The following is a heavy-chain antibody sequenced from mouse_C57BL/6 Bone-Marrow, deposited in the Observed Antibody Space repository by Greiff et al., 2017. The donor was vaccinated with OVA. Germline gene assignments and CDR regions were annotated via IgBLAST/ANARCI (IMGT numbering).Heavy chain of an antibody. J-gene: IGHJ4*01. CDR1: GFSLTGYG. D-gene: IGHD4-1*01. CDR3: ARELGHYAMDY. CDR2: IWGDGST. V-gene: IGHV2-6-7*01. Sequence: VQLQQSGPGLVAPAQCLSITCTASGFSLTGYGVNWVRQPPGKGLEWLGMIWGDGSTDYNSAVKSRRRISKDNSKSQGFVKMNSLQTDDTARYYCARELGHYAMDYWGQGTSVTVSS.